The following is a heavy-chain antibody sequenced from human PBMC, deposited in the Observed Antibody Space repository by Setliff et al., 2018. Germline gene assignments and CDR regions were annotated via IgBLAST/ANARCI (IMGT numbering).Heavy chain of an antibody. J-gene: IGHJ4*02. D-gene: IGHD6-13*01. CDR3: ARQGASGAPHY. V-gene: IGHV4-59*08. Sequence: PSETLSLTCSVSGDSISDASIMAWIRQPPGKGLEFIGYVFYNGAAKYDPSLKSRVTISLDTSNNQFSLSLSSVTAADTAIYYCARQGASGAPHYWGQGTLVTVSS. CDR1: GDSISDAS. CDR2: VFYNGAA.